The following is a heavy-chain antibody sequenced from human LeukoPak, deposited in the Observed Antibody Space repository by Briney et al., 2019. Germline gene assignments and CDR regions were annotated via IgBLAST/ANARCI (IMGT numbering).Heavy chain of an antibody. V-gene: IGHV4-38-2*02. CDR1: GYSISSGYY. D-gene: IGHD1-26*01. Sequence: SETLSLTCTVSGYSISSGYYWGWIRQPPGKGLEWIGSIYHSGSTYYNPSLKSRVTISVDTSKNQFSLKVSSVTAADTAVYYCARETLSGFDIWGQGTMVTVSS. CDR3: ARETLSGFDI. CDR2: IYHSGST. J-gene: IGHJ3*02.